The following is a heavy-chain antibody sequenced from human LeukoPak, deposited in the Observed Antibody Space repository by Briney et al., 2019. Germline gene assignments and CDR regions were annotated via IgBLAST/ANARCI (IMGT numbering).Heavy chain of an antibody. J-gene: IGHJ5*02. CDR3: ARKRGRSFDP. V-gene: IGHV1-69*06. CDR1: GYTFSSFV. CDR2: IIPIFGTA. Sequence: SVKVSCKASGYTFSSFVLNWVRQAPGQGFEWMGGIIPIFGTANYAQKFQGRVTITADKSTSTAYMELSSLRSEDTAVYYCARKRGRSFDPWGQGTLVTVSS.